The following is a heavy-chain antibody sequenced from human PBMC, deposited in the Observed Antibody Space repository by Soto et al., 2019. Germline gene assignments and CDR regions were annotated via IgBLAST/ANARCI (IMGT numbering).Heavy chain of an antibody. Sequence: GGSLRLSCAASGFTFSDSYMSWIRQAPGKGLEWISYITFSGNTVYYADSLKGRFTISRDNAKNSLYLQMNRLRAEDTAVYYCARVSWRKKYGMDVWGQGTTVTVSS. CDR1: GFTFSDSY. CDR2: ITFSGNTV. CDR3: ARVSWRKKYGMDV. J-gene: IGHJ6*02. V-gene: IGHV3-11*01.